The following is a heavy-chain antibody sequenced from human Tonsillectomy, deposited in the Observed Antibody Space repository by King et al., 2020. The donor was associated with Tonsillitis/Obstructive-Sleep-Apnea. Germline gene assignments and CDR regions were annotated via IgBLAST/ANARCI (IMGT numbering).Heavy chain of an antibody. CDR1: GFTFSSYG. CDR3: ARLSSTSWMEDY. Sequence: VQLVESGGGVVQPGRSLRLSFAASGFTFSSYGMHWVRQAPGKGLEWVAVIWYDGSNKYYADSVKGRFTISRDNSKNTLYLQMNSLRAEDTAVYYCARLSSTSWMEDYWGQGTLVTVSS. CDR2: IWYDGSNK. J-gene: IGHJ4*02. V-gene: IGHV3-33*01. D-gene: IGHD2-2*01.